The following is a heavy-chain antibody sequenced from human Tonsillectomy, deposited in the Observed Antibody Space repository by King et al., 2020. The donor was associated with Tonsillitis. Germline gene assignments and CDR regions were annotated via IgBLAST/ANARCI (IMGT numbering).Heavy chain of an antibody. D-gene: IGHD2-2*01. CDR1: GGSFSGYY. CDR3: ARVDIVVVPAALSYFDL. J-gene: IGHJ2*01. Sequence: VQLQQWGAGLLKPSETLSLTCAVYGGSFSGYYWSWIRQPPGKGLEWIGEINHSGSTNYNPSLKSRVTISVDTSKNQFSLKLSSVTAADTAAYYCARVDIVVVPAALSYFDLWGRGTLVTVSS. V-gene: IGHV4-34*01. CDR2: INHSGST.